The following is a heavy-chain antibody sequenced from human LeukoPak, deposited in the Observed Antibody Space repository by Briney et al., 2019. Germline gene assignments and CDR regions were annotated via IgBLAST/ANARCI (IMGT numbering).Heavy chain of an antibody. J-gene: IGHJ3*01. Sequence: GRSLRLSCAASGFTFSSYAMHWVRQAPGKGLEWVAVISYDGSNKYYADSVKGRFTISRDNSKNTLYLQMNSLRAEDTAVYYCALLGVVIPHDIYDVWGQGTLVTVSS. CDR1: GFTFSSYA. V-gene: IGHV3-30-3*01. CDR2: ISYDGSNK. D-gene: IGHD2-21*01. CDR3: ALLGVVIPHDIYDV.